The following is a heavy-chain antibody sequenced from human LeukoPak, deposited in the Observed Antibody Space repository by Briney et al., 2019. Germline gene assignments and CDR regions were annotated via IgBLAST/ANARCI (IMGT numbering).Heavy chain of an antibody. V-gene: IGHV1-2*02. CDR2: INTNSGGT. CDR3: ARGPGVVAALLGPFDY. J-gene: IGHJ4*02. Sequence: ASVKVSCKASGYTFTCYYMHWVRQAPGQGLEWMGWINTNSGGTNYAQKFQGRVTMTRDTSISTAYMELSRLRSDDTAVYYCARGPGVVAALLGPFDYWGQGTLVTVSS. D-gene: IGHD2-15*01. CDR1: GYTFTCYY.